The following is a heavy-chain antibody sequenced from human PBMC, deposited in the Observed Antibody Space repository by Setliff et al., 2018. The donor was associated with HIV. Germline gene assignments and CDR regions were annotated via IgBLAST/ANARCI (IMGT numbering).Heavy chain of an antibody. CDR3: ARANWLWKAGPGFDF. V-gene: IGHV1-2*06. D-gene: IGHD1-1*01. J-gene: IGHJ4*02. CDR1: GYSFSNYA. CDR2: INPNIGST. Sequence: ASVKVSCKASGYSFSNYAMNWVRQAPGQGLQWMGRINPNIGSTNYAQNFQGRATMTRDTSVNTAFMELSNLRSDDTAVYYCARANWLWKAGPGFDFWGQGTLVTVSS.